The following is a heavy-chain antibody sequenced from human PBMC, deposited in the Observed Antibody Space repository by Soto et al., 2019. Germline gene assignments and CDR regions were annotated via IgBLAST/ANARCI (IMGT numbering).Heavy chain of an antibody. Sequence: QVLLVQSGAEVKKPGASVKVSCKASGYTFTSYAMHWVRQAPGQRLEWMGWINAGNGNTKYSQKFQGRLTITRDTSASTAYMELSSLRSEDTAVYYCARNLMDYDILPCYYMAYYFDYWGQGTLVTVSS. CDR2: INAGNGNT. CDR3: ARNLMDYDILPCYYMAYYFDY. CDR1: GYTFTSYA. J-gene: IGHJ4*01. V-gene: IGHV1-3*01. D-gene: IGHD3-9*01.